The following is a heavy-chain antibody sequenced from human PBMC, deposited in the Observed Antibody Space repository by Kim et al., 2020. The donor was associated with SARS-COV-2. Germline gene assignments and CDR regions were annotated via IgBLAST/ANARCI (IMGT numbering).Heavy chain of an antibody. CDR1: GSTFSSYY. J-gene: IGHJ4*02. CDR3: ATAPQYYYDNSGYYPH. V-gene: IGHV1-46*03. D-gene: IGHD3-22*01. CDR2: LNPSGGST. Sequence: ASVKVSCKTSGSTFSSYYINWVRQAPGQGLEWMGVLNPSGGSTTYAQKFQGRVTMTRDTSTRTVYMELSSLRPEDTAVYYCATAPQYYYDNSGYYPHWGQGTLVTVSS.